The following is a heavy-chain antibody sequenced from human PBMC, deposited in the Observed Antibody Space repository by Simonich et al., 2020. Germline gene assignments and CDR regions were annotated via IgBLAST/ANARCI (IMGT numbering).Heavy chain of an antibody. D-gene: IGHD3-22*01. CDR1: GFTFSSYA. J-gene: IGHJ3*02. V-gene: IGHV3-23*01. Sequence: GGGLVQPGGSLRLSCAASGFTFSSYAMSWVRQAPGKGLEWVTAISGMGGIKYYADSVKGRFTISRDNSKNTLYLQMNSLRAEDTAVYYCAKDLGERITMIVVVSDAFDIWGQGTMVTVSS. CDR3: AKDLGERITMIVVVSDAFDI. CDR2: ISGMGGIK.